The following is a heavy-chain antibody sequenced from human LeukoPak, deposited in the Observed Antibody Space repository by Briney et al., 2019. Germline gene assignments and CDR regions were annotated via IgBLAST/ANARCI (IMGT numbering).Heavy chain of an antibody. CDR3: ARDMEGGSKYYYDSSGYRFDY. Sequence: ASVKVSCKASGGTFSSYAISWVRQAPGQGLEWMGIINPSGGSTSYAQKFQGRVTMTRDTSTSTVYMELSSLRSEDTAVYYCARDMEGGSKYYYDSSGYRFDYWGQGTLVTVSS. CDR2: INPSGGST. D-gene: IGHD3-22*01. V-gene: IGHV1-46*01. CDR1: GGTFSSYA. J-gene: IGHJ4*02.